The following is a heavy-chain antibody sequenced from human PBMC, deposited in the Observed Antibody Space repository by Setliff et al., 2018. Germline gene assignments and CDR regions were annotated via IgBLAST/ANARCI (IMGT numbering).Heavy chain of an antibody. CDR2: ILGSGDNT. CDR1: GFGFSSYA. Sequence: GESLKISCAASGFGFSSYAMSWVRQAPGKGLEWVSKILGSGDNTYYADSVKGRFTISRDNSKNTLYLQMTSLRAEDTATYFCATMDWIELSRYFKYWGQGSLVTVSS. CDR3: ATMDWIELSRYFKY. J-gene: IGHJ4*02. V-gene: IGHV3-23*01. D-gene: IGHD5-18*01.